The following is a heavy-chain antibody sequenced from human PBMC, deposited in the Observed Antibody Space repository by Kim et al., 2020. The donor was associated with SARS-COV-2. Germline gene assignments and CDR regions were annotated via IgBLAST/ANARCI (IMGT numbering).Heavy chain of an antibody. J-gene: IGHJ4*02. D-gene: IGHD6-19*01. CDR3: AVAVAGTKVDY. CDR2: I. Sequence: IYYADSVKCRFTISRDNAKNSLYLQMNSLRAEDTAVYYCAVAVAGTKVDYWGQGTLVTVSS. V-gene: IGHV3-21*01.